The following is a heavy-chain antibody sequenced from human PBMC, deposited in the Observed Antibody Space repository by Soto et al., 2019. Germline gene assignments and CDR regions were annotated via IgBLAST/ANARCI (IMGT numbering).Heavy chain of an antibody. V-gene: IGHV3-33*01. CDR3: ARGFIWSSGWYSDY. CDR2: IWYDGSNK. CDR1: GFTFSSYG. J-gene: IGHJ4*02. D-gene: IGHD6-19*01. Sequence: GGSLRLSCASFGFTFSSYGMLWVRQAPGKGLEWVAVIWYDGSNKYYADSVKGRFTISRDNSKNTLYLQMNSLRAEDTAVYYCARGFIWSSGWYSDYWGQGTLVTVSS.